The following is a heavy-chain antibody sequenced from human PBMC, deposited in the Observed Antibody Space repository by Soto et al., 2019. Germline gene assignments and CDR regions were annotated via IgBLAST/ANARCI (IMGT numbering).Heavy chain of an antibody. CDR1: GFTFSNHI. CDR3: ARDDEGGSYCDLGH. V-gene: IGHV3-30-3*01. D-gene: IGHD3-10*01. Sequence: QVQLVESGGGVVQPGRSLRLSCAASGFTFSNHIMHWVRQAPGKGLEWVAVILDDGNNKYYADSVKGRFTISRDNSKNTLYLQMNSLRTEDTAGYYCARDDEGGSYCDLGHWGQGTLVTVSS. J-gene: IGHJ4*02. CDR2: ILDDGNNK.